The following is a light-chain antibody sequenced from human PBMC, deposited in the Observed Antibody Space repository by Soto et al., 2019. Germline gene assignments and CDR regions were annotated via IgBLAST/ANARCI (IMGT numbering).Light chain of an antibody. J-gene: IGKJ1*01. V-gene: IGKV3-20*01. CDR2: DAS. CDR1: LSVSVY. CDR3: QQYGSSPTT. Sequence: EIVITHSPSTLSVSPLERATLSCRTSLSVSVYLDWYQQKPGQAPRLLISDASNRATGIPDRFSGTGSGTDFALTISRLEPEDFAVYYCQQYGSSPTTFGQGTKVDIK.